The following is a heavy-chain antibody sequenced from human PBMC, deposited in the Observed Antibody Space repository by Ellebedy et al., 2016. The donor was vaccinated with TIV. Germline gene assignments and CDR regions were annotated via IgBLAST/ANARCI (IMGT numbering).Heavy chain of an antibody. CDR3: ARGGSRWYDWYFDL. V-gene: IGHV3-74*01. D-gene: IGHD6-13*01. CDR2: ISDDGSNT. CDR1: GFSFNNYW. J-gene: IGHJ2*01. Sequence: GESLKVSCAASGFSFNNYWMHWVRQAPGKGLVWVSRISDDGSNTNHADAVKGRFTISRDNAKNTLFLQMNSLRVEDTAIYYCARGGSRWYDWYFDLWGRGTLVTVSS.